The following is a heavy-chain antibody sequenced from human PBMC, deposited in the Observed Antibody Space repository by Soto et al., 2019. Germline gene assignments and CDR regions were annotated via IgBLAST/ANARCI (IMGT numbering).Heavy chain of an antibody. V-gene: IGHV1-58*01. D-gene: IGHD6-13*01. CDR3: AAGGQQLVDRYGMDV. CDR1: GFTFTSSA. CDR2: IVVGSGNT. Sequence: SVKVSCKASGFTFTSSAVQWVRQARGQRLEWIGWIVVGSGNTSYAQKFQERVTITRDMSTSTAYMELSSLRSEDTAVYYCAAGGQQLVDRYGMDVWGQGTTVTVSS. J-gene: IGHJ6*02.